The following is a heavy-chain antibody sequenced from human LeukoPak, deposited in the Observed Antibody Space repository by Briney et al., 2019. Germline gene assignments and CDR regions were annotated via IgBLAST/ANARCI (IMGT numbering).Heavy chain of an antibody. D-gene: IGHD2-2*01. CDR1: GGSFSGYY. CDR3: TVGGPNCSSTSCYDRYYFDY. CDR2: INHSGST. Sequence: SETLSLTCAVYGGSFSGYYWSWIRQPPGKGLEWIGEINHSGSTNYNPSLKSRVTISVDTSKNQFSLKLSSVTAADTAVYYCTVGGPNCSSTSCYDRYYFDYWGQGTLVTVSS. V-gene: IGHV4-34*01. J-gene: IGHJ4*02.